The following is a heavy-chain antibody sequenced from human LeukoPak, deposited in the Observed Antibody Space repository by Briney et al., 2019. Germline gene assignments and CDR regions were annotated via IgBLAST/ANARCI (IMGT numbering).Heavy chain of an antibody. D-gene: IGHD7-27*01. CDR3: GRDVDAGVDY. CDR2: TYYRSKWNN. V-gene: IGHV6-1*01. J-gene: IGHJ4*02. CDR1: RDSVTSNIAA. Sequence: SQTLSLTCAISRDSVTSNIAAWNWIRQSPSRGLEWLGRTYYRSKWNNEYAASVKSRITITPDTSKNQFSLHLNSMTPEDTAVYYCGRDVDAGVDYWGQGTLVTVSS.